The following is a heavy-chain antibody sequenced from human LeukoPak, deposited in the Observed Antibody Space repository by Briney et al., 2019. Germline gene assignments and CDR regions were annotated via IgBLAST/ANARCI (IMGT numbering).Heavy chain of an antibody. CDR1: GFTFSSYA. J-gene: IGHJ6*02. Sequence: GGSLRLSCAASGFTFSSYAMSWVRQAPGKGLEWVSAISGSGGSTYYADSVKGRFTISRDNAKNSLYLQMNSLRAEDTAVYYCARSGLRFLEWLPAQAYYGMDVWGQGTTVTVSS. D-gene: IGHD3-3*01. V-gene: IGHV3-23*01. CDR3: ARSGLRFLEWLPAQAYYGMDV. CDR2: ISGSGGST.